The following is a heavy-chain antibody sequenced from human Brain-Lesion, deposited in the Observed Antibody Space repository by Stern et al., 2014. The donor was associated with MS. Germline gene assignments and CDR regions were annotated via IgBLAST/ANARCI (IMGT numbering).Heavy chain of an antibody. D-gene: IGHD2-2*01. CDR3: ARGRVVPGFQYYATDV. Sequence: VQLVESGPGLVKPSQTLSLSCTVSGGSISSGGYYWSWIRQPARKGLEWIGRIFNKGSTSYKPSLKSRVTISIDTAKNQFSLRLTSMTAADTAVYYCARGRVVPGFQYYATDVWGQGTTVIVSS. CDR2: IFNKGST. J-gene: IGHJ6*02. V-gene: IGHV4-61*02. CDR1: GGSISSGGYY.